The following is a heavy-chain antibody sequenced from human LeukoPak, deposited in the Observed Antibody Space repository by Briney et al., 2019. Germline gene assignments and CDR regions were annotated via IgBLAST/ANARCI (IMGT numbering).Heavy chain of an antibody. CDR2: ITSSGGDT. CDR1: GYMFTHYY. Sequence: GASVKVSCKASGYMFTHYYMHWVRQAPGQGLEWMGMITSSGGDTSYAQEFEGRVTMTRDTSTRTVYMELSSITSEDTAVYYCARDLRRSGYNWGCDHWGQGTLVTVSP. V-gene: IGHV1-46*01. D-gene: IGHD5-24*01. J-gene: IGHJ4*02. CDR3: ARDLRRSGYNWGCDH.